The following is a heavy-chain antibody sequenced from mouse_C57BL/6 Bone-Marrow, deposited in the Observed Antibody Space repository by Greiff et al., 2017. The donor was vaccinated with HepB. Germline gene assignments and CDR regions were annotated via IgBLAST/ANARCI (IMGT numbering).Heavy chain of an antibody. J-gene: IGHJ2*01. V-gene: IGHV1-81*01. CDR2: IYPRSGNT. D-gene: IGHD2-4*01. Sequence: VHLVESGAELARPGASVKLSCKASGYTFTSYGISWVKQRTGQGLEWIGEIYPRSGNTYYNEKFKGKATLTADKSSSTAYMELRSLTSEDSAVYFCARRKFYDYDGNYWGQGTTLTVSS. CDR3: ARRKFYDYDGNY. CDR1: GYTFTSYG.